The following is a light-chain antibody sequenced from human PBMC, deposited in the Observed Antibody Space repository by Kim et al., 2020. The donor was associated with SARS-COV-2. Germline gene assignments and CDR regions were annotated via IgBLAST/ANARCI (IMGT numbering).Light chain of an antibody. CDR3: QQYNSYLYT. J-gene: IGKJ2*01. CDR2: KAS. CDR1: QSISSW. Sequence: EFVGDRVTITCRASQSISSWLAWYQQKPGKAPKLLIYKASSLESGVPARFSGSGSGTEFTLTISSLQPDDFATYYCQQYNSYLYTFGQGTKLEI. V-gene: IGKV1-5*03.